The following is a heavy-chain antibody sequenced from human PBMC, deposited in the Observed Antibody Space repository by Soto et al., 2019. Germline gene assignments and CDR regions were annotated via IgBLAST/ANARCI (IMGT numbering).Heavy chain of an antibody. J-gene: IGHJ6*02. CDR1: GGSFSGYS. D-gene: IGHD5-18*01. CDR2: INHSGST. CDR3: KSIRYNTDV. Sequence: SETLSLTCAVSGGSFSGYSWTWIRQSPGKGLEWIGQINHSGSTTYNPSLKSRVTISLATSNNQFSLDLTSVTAADTAVYCRKSIRYNTDVWGQGTTVTVSS. V-gene: IGHV4-34*01.